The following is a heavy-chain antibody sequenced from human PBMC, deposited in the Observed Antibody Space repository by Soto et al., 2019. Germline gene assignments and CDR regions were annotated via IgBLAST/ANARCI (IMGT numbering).Heavy chain of an antibody. Sequence: QVQLQESGPGLVKPSETLTLTCTVSGGSVNNGNYYWSWIRQPPGKGLEWIGHIYYSGSTNYNPSLKSRVIISIDTSKKQFSLKLSSVTAADKAVYFCARDPGVGLSARWFDPWGQGALVTVSS. J-gene: IGHJ5*02. CDR1: GGSVNNGNYY. CDR2: IYYSGST. V-gene: IGHV4-61*01. CDR3: ARDPGVGLSARWFDP. D-gene: IGHD2-8*01.